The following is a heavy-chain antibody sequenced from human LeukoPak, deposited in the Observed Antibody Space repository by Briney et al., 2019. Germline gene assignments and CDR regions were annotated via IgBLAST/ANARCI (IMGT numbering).Heavy chain of an antibody. V-gene: IGHV3-74*03. CDR2: INGDGSTT. Sequence: GGSLRLSCTASGFTFSTYWINWVRQSPGKGLVWVALINGDGSTTTHADSVKGRFTISRDNAKDTAYLQMNSLRDEDTAVYFCARDYAGSPDYWGQGTLVTVSA. CDR1: GFTFSTYW. J-gene: IGHJ4*02. D-gene: IGHD3-10*01. CDR3: ARDYAGSPDY.